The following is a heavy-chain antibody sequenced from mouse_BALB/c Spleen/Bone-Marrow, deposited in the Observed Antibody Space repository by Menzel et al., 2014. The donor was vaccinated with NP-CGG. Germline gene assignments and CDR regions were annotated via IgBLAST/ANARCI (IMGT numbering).Heavy chain of an antibody. V-gene: IGHV3-8*02. D-gene: IGHD2-4*01. Sequence: EVNVVESGPSPVKPSQTLSLTCSVTGDSIASGYWNWIRTFPGNKLEYMGYISYSGSTYYNPSLKSRISITRDTSKNQYYLQLNSVTTEDTATYYCARPSYDYDLAWFAYWGQGTLVTVSA. CDR1: GDSIASGY. CDR3: ARPSYDYDLAWFAY. CDR2: ISYSGST. J-gene: IGHJ3*01.